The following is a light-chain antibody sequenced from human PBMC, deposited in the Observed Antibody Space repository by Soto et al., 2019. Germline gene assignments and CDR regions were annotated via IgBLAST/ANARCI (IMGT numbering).Light chain of an antibody. J-gene: IGKJ3*01. CDR2: DAS. CDR1: QSVSSY. Sequence: EIVWTQSPATLSLSPGERATLSCRASQSVSSYLAWYQQKPGQAPRLLIYDASNRATGIPARFSGSGSGTDFTLTISSLEPEDFAVYYCQQRSNWPPFTFGPGTKVDI. CDR3: QQRSNWPPFT. V-gene: IGKV3-11*01.